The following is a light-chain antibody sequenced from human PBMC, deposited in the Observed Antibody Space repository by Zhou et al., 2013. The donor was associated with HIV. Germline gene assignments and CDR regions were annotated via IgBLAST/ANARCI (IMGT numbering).Light chain of an antibody. Sequence: EIVMTQSPATLSASPGERVTLSCRASRSVSSNLAWYQQKPGQAPRLLIYGASTRATDIPDRFSGSGSGTEFSLTISSLQSEDFAVYYCQQYNNWPLTFGGGTKVEI. J-gene: IGKJ4*01. CDR2: GAS. CDR1: RSVSSN. CDR3: QQYNNWPLT. V-gene: IGKV3-15*01.